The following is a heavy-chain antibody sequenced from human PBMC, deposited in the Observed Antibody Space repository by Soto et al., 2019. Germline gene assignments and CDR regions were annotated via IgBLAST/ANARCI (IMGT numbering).Heavy chain of an antibody. J-gene: IGHJ5*02. D-gene: IGHD3-3*01. CDR1: GYTFTSYG. CDR2: ISAYNGNT. CDR3: ARDRGYDLAWFDP. V-gene: IGHV1-18*01. Sequence: ASVKVSCTASGYTFTSYGISWVRQAPGQGLEWMGWISAYNGNTNYAQKLQGRVTMTTDTSTSTAYMEPRSLRSDDNAVYYCARDRGYDLAWFDPWGQGTLVTVSS.